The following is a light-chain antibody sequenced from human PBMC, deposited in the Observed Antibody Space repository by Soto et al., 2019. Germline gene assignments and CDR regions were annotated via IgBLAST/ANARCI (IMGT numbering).Light chain of an antibody. J-gene: IGKJ2*01. CDR2: GAS. V-gene: IGKV3-20*01. CDR3: QQYGRSLYT. Sequence: EIVLTQSPGTLSLSPGERATLSCRASQSVSSNYLAWYQQKPGQAPRLLIYGASHRATGIPDRFTGSGSGTDISLTISRLEPEDFAVYYCQQYGRSLYTFGQGTKLEIK. CDR1: QSVSSNY.